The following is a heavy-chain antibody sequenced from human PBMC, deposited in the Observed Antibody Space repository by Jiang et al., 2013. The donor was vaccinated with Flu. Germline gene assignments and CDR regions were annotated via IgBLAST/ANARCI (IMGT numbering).Heavy chain of an antibody. Sequence: GSGLVKPSETLSLTCTVSGGSISSYYWSWIRQPPGKGLEWIGYIYYSGSTNYNPSLKSRVTISVDTSKNQFSLKLSSVTAADTAVYYCARYGRGAAGSNWFDPWGQGTLVTVSS. CDR2: IYYSGST. V-gene: IGHV4-59*01. J-gene: IGHJ5*02. D-gene: IGHD6-13*01. CDR3: ARYGRGAAGSNWFDP. CDR1: GGSISSYY.